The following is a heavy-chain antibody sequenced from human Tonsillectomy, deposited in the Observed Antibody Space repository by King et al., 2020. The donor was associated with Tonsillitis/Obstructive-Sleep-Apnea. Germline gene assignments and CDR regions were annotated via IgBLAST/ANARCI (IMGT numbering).Heavy chain of an antibody. Sequence: VQLQQWGAGLLKPSETLSLTCAVYGGSFSAYYWSWIRQPPGKGLEWIGEINHSGGTNYNPSLKSRVTISVDTSKNQFSLKLSSVTAADTAVYFCARVGVLHEIDYWGQGILVTVSS. J-gene: IGHJ4*02. CDR2: INHSGGT. D-gene: IGHD3-10*01. V-gene: IGHV4-34*01. CDR1: GGSFSAYY. CDR3: ARVGVLHEIDY.